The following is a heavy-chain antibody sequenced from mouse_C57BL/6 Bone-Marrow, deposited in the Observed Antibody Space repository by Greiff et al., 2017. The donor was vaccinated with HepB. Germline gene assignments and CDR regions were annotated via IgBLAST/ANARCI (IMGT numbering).Heavy chain of an antibody. V-gene: IGHV1-55*01. D-gene: IGHD2-5*01. Sequence: QVQLQQSGAELVKPGASVKMSCKASGYTFTSYWITWVKQRPGQGLEWIGDIYPGSGSTNYNEKFKSKATLTVDTSSSTAYMQLSSLTSEDSAVYYCATYYSNLAWFADGGQGTLVTVSA. CDR3: ATYYSNLAWFAD. CDR2: IYPGSGST. J-gene: IGHJ3*01. CDR1: GYTFTSYW.